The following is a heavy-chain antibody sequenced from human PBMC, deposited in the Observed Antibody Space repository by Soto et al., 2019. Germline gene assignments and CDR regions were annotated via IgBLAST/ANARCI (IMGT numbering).Heavy chain of an antibody. CDR1: GGFVNSDTHS. Sequence: SETLSLTCTVSGGFVNSDTHSWSWIRQTPGKRLEWIGFTYSGGSTKSPSLRSRVTMSVDTSKNQFSLKLRSVIVADTAVYHCARFVRSCSATTCSTRADVWGQGITVTVSS. CDR2: TYSGGST. V-gene: IGHV4-61*01. CDR3: ARFVRSCSATTCSTRADV. J-gene: IGHJ6*02. D-gene: IGHD2-2*01.